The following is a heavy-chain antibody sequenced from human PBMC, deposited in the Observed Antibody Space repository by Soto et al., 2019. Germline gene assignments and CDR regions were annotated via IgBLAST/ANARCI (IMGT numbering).Heavy chain of an antibody. D-gene: IGHD2-2*01. J-gene: IGHJ6*02. Sequence: EVQLVESGGGLVQPGGSLRLSCAASGFTFSSYWMSWVRQAPGKGLECVANIKQDGSEKYYVDSVKGRFTISRDNAKNSLYLQMNSLRAEDTAVYYCARDPSIVLVPAATYYYYYYGMDVWGQGTTVTVSS. CDR2: IKQDGSEK. CDR3: ARDPSIVLVPAATYYYYYYGMDV. CDR1: GFTFSSYW. V-gene: IGHV3-7*01.